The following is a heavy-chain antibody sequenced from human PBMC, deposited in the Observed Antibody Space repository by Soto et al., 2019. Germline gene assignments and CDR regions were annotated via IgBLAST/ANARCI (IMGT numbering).Heavy chain of an antibody. CDR1: GGIFHGYG. D-gene: IGHD1-7*01. CDR3: ASDGIGGTVFRGYLDY. J-gene: IGHJ4*02. Sequence: GGSLRLSCAVPGGIFHGYGMHWVRQAPGKGLEWVAIIRFDGSNEEYADSVKGRFTISRDNSKNTLYLQMNTLGVEDTAVYYCASDGIGGTVFRGYLDYWGRGTVVTFSS. CDR2: IRFDGSNE. V-gene: IGHV3-33*01.